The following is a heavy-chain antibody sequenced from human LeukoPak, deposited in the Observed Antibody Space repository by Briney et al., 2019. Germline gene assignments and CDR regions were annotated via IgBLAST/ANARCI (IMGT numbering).Heavy chain of an antibody. CDR3: ARRYCTTTTCYFFDY. CDR2: ISYSGNT. D-gene: IGHD2-2*01. CDR1: GGSISSGDYY. Sequence: PSETLSLTCTVSGGSISSGDYYWSWIRQPPGKGLDWIGYISYSGNTDYNPSLKSQVTISVDTSKNQFSLKLSSVTAADTAVYYCARRYCTTTTCYFFDYWSQGTLVTVSS. J-gene: IGHJ4*02. V-gene: IGHV4-61*08.